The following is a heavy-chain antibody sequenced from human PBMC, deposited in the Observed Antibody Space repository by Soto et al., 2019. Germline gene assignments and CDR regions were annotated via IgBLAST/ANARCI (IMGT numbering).Heavy chain of an antibody. CDR3: TTLSYLYYDGLDV. CDR1: GFTFSNAW. V-gene: IGHV3-15*01. Sequence: GGALRLSCEASGFTFSNAWMNWVRQGPGKGLEWLGRIKSKVDGGAADYGAATKGRFSISRDDLKNMLYLQMNSLKPDDTAVYYCTTLSYLYYDGLDVWGQGTTVTVSS. D-gene: IGHD2-2*01. J-gene: IGHJ6*02. CDR2: IKSKVDGGAA.